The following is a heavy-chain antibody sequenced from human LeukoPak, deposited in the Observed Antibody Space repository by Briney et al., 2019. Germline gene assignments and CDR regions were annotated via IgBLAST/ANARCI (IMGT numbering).Heavy chain of an antibody. CDR3: ARGTSSYYSDYMDV. CDR2: IYYSGST. J-gene: IGHJ6*03. D-gene: IGHD6-6*01. V-gene: IGHV4-59*01. CDR1: GGSIRSYY. Sequence: KPAETLSLTCTVSGGSIRSYYWSWIRQPPGKGLEWIGYIYYSGSTNYNPSLKSRVTISVDTSKNQLSLKLSSITAADTAVYYCARGTSSYYSDYMDVWGKGTPVTVSS.